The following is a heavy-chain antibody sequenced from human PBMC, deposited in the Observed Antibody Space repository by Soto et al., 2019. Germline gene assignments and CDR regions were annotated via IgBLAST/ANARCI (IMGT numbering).Heavy chain of an antibody. D-gene: IGHD2-2*01. V-gene: IGHV3-30*04. J-gene: IGHJ6*02. CDR2: ISYDGENE. CDR3: ARDPVVVVPPARGPPYGMDV. CDR1: GFTFSSYT. Sequence: QVQLVESGGGVVQPGRSLRLSRAASGFTFSSYTMHWVRQAPGKGLEWVAVISYDGENEFYADSVKGRFTIARDNSKDTLYLQINSLRAEDTAVFYCARDPVVVVPPARGPPYGMDVWGQGTTVIVSS.